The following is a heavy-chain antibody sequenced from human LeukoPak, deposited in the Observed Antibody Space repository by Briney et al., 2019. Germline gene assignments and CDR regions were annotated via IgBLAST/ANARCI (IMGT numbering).Heavy chain of an antibody. CDR1: GFTFSSYS. CDR3: ARDQGGWYKDY. CDR2: ISSSSSYI. J-gene: IGHJ4*02. V-gene: IGHV3-21*01. D-gene: IGHD6-19*01. Sequence: GGSLRLSCAASGFTFSSYSMNWVRQAPGKGLEWVSSISSSSSYIYYADSVKGRFTISRDNAKNSLYPQMNSLRAEDTAVYYCARDQGGWYKDYWGQGTLVTVSS.